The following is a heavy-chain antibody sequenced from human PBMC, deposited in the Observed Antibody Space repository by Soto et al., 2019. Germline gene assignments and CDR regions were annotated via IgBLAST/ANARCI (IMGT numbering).Heavy chain of an antibody. CDR3: AKAPYAGYFYYFDS. Sequence: LRLTCAGSGFAFGDSAMRWVRQAPGKGLEWVAGFSWNSGAKGYADSVKGRFTISRDNAKKSLYLQMNTLRPEDTALYYCAKAPYAGYFYYFDSWGQGTLVSVSS. J-gene: IGHJ4*02. V-gene: IGHV3-9*01. CDR2: FSWNSGAK. CDR1: GFAFGDSA. D-gene: IGHD5-12*01.